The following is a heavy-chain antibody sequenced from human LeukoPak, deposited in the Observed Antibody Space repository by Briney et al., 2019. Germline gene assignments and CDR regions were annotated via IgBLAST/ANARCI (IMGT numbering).Heavy chain of an antibody. CDR3: GRLTHSYYSDTSGYYPYYYMDV. CDR2: ISYSGST. Sequence: PSETLSLTCTVSGGSISSSDYYWGWIRQSPGKGLEWIGRISYSGSTYYNPSLKSRVTISVDTSKNHFSLRLSSVTAADTAVYYCGRLTHSYYSDTSGYYPYYYMDVWGKGTTVTVSS. D-gene: IGHD3-22*01. CDR1: GGSISSSDYY. J-gene: IGHJ6*03. V-gene: IGHV4-39*02.